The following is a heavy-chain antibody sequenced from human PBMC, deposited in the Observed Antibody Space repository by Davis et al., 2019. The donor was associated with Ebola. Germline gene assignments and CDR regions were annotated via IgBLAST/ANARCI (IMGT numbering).Heavy chain of an antibody. D-gene: IGHD6-25*01. CDR1: GDSLSTYY. Sequence: SETLSLTCTASGDSLSTYYWSWIRQSPGKGLEWIGNIFYSGSSSYSGSTNYHSSLKSRIFISVDTSKNQFSLKLNSVTAADTAVYYCARDSSGSPYSGLDVWGQGTTVTVSS. CDR3: ARDSSGSPYSGLDV. CDR2: IFYSGSSSYSGST. V-gene: IGHV4-59*12. J-gene: IGHJ6*02.